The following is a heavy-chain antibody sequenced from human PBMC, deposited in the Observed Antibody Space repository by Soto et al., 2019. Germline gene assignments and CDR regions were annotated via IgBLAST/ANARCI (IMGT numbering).Heavy chain of an antibody. CDR3: ASDGRAVAARTRFDY. V-gene: IGHV1-69*13. J-gene: IGHJ4*02. CDR1: GGTFSSYA. Sequence: SVKVSCKASGGTFSSYAISWVRQAPGQGLEWMGGIIPIFGTANYAQKFQGRVTITADESTSTAYMELSSLRSEDTAVYYCASDGRAVAARTRFDYWGQGTLVTVSS. D-gene: IGHD6-13*01. CDR2: IIPIFGTA.